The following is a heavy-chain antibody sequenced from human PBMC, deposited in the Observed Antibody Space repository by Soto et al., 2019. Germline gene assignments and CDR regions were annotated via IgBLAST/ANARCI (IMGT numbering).Heavy chain of an antibody. CDR3: ARSQGSSTSLEIYYYYYYGMDV. CDR2: IIPITATA. D-gene: IGHD2-2*01. Sequence: QVQLVQSGAEVKKPGSSVKVSCKASGGTFGSYAISWVRQAPGQGLEWMGGIIPITATANYAQKFQGRVTSTADESTSTASMQLSSLSSEDTAVYYCARSQGSSTSLEIYYYYYYGMDVWGQGTTVTVSS. CDR1: GGTFGSYA. V-gene: IGHV1-69*01. J-gene: IGHJ6*02.